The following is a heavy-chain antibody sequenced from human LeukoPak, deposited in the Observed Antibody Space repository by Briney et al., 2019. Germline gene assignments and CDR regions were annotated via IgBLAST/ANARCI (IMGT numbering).Heavy chain of an antibody. CDR2: ISSDGSST. Sequence: PGGSLRLSCAASGFTFSTYWMHWVRQAPGKGLVWLSRISSDGSSTNYADSVKGRFTISRDNAKNTLYLQMNSLRAVDTAVYYCARDYGEGGYYFDYWGQGTLVTVSS. CDR1: GFTFSTYW. V-gene: IGHV3-74*01. CDR3: ARDYGEGGYYFDY. D-gene: IGHD4-17*01. J-gene: IGHJ4*02.